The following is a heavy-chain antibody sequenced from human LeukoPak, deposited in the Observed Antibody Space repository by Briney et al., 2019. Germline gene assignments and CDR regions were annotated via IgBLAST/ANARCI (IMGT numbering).Heavy chain of an antibody. V-gene: IGHV3-53*01. CDR3: EAGIRYCSGGSCIDY. D-gene: IGHD2-15*01. CDR2: IYSGGST. J-gene: IGHJ4*02. Sequence: GGSLGLSCAASGFTVSSNYMSWVHQAPGKGLEWVSVIYSGGSTYYADSVKGRFTISRDNSRNTLYLQMNSLRAEDTFFYHAEAGIRYCSGGSCIDYWGQGTLVTVSS. CDR1: GFTVSSNY.